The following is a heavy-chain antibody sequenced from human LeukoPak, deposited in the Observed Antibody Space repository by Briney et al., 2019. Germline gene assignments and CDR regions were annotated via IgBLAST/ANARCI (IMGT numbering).Heavy chain of an antibody. D-gene: IGHD1-26*01. J-gene: IGHJ4*02. CDR1: GFTFSSYA. CDR3: AKDLTVGATTPLDY. CDR2: ISGSGGST. V-gene: IGHV3-23*01. Sequence: PGGSLRLSCAASGFTFSSYAMSWVRQAPGKGLEWVSAISGSGGSTYYADSVKGRFTISRDNSKNTPYLQMNSLRAEDTAVYYCAKDLTVGATTPLDYWGQGTLVTVSS.